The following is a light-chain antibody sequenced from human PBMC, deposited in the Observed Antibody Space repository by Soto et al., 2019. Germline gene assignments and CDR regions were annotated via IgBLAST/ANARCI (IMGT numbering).Light chain of an antibody. V-gene: IGLV2-14*01. CDR3: SSYTSSITYV. CDR1: SSDVGGYNY. J-gene: IGLJ1*01. CDR2: EVT. Sequence: QSAPTQPASVSGSPGQSITISCTGTSSDVGGYNYVSWYQQHPGKAPKLMIYEVTNRPSGVSNRFSGSKSGNTASLTISGLQADDEADYYCSSYTSSITYVFGTGTKVTVL.